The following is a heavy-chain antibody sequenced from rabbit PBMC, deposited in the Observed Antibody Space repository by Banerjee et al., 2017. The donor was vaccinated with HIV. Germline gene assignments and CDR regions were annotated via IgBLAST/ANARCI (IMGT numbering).Heavy chain of an antibody. V-gene: IGHV1S40*01. CDR1: GFSLSNNYV. D-gene: IGHD6-1*01. CDR3: TKDPYGYAGHAFGGMDL. J-gene: IGHJ6*01. Sequence: QSLQESGGGLFQPGGSLALTCKASGFSLSNNYVMCWVRQAPGKGLEWIGCINTSSGNIVYATWAKGRFTISRTSSTTVALQMTSLTAADTATYFCTKDPYGYAGHAFGGMDLWGPGTL. CDR2: INTSSGNI.